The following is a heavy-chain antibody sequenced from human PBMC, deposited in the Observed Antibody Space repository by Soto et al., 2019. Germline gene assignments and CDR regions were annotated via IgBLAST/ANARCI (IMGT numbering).Heavy chain of an antibody. V-gene: IGHV3-30-3*01. CDR1: GFAFSSYA. Sequence: GGSLRLSCAASGFAFSSYAMRWVRQAPGKGLEWVAVISYDGSNKYYADSVKGRFTISRDNSKNTLYLQMNSLRAEDTAVYYCARATGPDAFDIWGQGPLVTVSS. J-gene: IGHJ3*02. CDR3: ARATGPDAFDI. CDR2: ISYDGSNK.